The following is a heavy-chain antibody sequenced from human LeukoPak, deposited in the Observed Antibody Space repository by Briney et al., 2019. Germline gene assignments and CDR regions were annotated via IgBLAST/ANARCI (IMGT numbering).Heavy chain of an antibody. CDR1: RFTFSSYA. CDR2: ISYDGSNK. J-gene: IGHJ5*02. V-gene: IGHV3-30-3*01. Sequence: GGSLRLSCAASRFTFSSYAMHWVRQAPGKGLGWVAVISYDGSNKYYADSVKGRFTISRDNAKNSLYLQMNSLRAEDTAVYYCARAQGSSGWSNWFDPWGQGTLVTVSS. CDR3: ARAQGSSGWSNWFDP. D-gene: IGHD6-19*01.